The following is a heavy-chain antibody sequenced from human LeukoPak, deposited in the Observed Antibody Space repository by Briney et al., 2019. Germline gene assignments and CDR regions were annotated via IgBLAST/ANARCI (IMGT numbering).Heavy chain of an antibody. CDR1: GFTFSSYG. J-gene: IGHJ4*02. D-gene: IGHD2-15*01. CDR3: AKGSVVAAKGGGYYFDY. CDR2: ISYDGSNK. V-gene: IGHV3-30*18. Sequence: GRSLRLSCAASGFTFSSYGMHWVRQAPGKGPEWVAVISYDGSNKYYADSVKGRFTISRDNSKNTLYLQMNSLRAEDTAVCYCAKGSVVAAKGGGYYFDYWGQGTLVTVSS.